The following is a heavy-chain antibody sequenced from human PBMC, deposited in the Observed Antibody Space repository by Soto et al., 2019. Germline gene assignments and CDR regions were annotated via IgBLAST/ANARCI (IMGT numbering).Heavy chain of an antibody. Sequence: GGSLRLSCAASGFTFSSYGMHWVRQAPGKGLEWVAVISYDGSNKYYADSVKGRFTISRDNSKNTLYLQMNSLRAEDTAVYYCAKEPSRYFDWSNWFDPWGQGTLVTVSS. CDR2: ISYDGSNK. CDR1: GFTFSSYG. J-gene: IGHJ5*02. D-gene: IGHD3-9*01. CDR3: AKEPSRYFDWSNWFDP. V-gene: IGHV3-30*18.